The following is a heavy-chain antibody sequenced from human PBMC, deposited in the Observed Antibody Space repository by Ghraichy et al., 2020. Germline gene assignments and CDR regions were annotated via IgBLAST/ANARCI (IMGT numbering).Heavy chain of an antibody. J-gene: IGHJ6*03. CDR2: INHSGST. V-gene: IGHV4-34*01. D-gene: IGHD3-22*01. CDR1: GGSFSGYY. CDR3: AREKYYYDSSGYPPYSYNDYMDV. Sequence: ETLSLTCAVYGGSFSGYYWSWIRQPPGKGLEWIGEINHSGSTNYNPSLKSRVTISVDTSKNQFPLKLSPVTAADAAVYYCAREKYYYDSSGYPPYSYNDYMDVWDKGTTVTVYS.